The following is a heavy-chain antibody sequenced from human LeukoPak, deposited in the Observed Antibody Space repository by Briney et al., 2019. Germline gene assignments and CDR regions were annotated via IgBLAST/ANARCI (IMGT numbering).Heavy chain of an antibody. Sequence: GGSLRLSCAASGFTFSNYWMRWVRQAPGKGLEWVANIKQDGSEKYYVNSVKGRFTISRDNAKNSLYLQMNSLRAEDTATYYCAREDDWNYEDYWGQGTLVTVSS. CDR2: IKQDGSEK. V-gene: IGHV3-7*01. D-gene: IGHD1-7*01. J-gene: IGHJ4*02. CDR3: AREDDWNYEDY. CDR1: GFTFSNYW.